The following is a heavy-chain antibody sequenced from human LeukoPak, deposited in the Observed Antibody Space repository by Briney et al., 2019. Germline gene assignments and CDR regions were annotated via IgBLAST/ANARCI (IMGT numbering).Heavy chain of an antibody. D-gene: IGHD6-6*01. CDR1: GFTFSNYA. V-gene: IGHV3-23*01. CDR2: ISSSGGST. J-gene: IGHJ4*02. Sequence: GGSLRLSCAASGFTFSNYAMAWVRQAPGKGLEWVSGISSSGGSTHYADSVKGRFTISRDNSKNTLYLQMNSLRAEDTAVYYCARDAEYSSSLDYWGQGTLVTVSS. CDR3: ARDAEYSSSLDY.